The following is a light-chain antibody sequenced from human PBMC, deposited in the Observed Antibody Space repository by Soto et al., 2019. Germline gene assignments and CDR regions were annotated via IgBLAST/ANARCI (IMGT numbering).Light chain of an antibody. Sequence: QAVLTHPGSVSGSPGQSIASSCTGSGSDVGGYNYVSFYQQHQDRAXKVIIYXXXXRXRRXXXIFAGXXXGNXSSLTISGLQAEDEGDYYCTSFAPGRIYVFGSGTKVTVL. CDR1: GSDVGGYNY. CDR2: XXX. CDR3: TSFAPGRIYV. V-gene: IGLV2-14*03. J-gene: IGLJ1*01.